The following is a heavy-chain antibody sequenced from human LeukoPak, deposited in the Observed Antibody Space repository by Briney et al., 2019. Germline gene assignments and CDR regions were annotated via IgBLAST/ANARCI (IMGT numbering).Heavy chain of an antibody. CDR1: GGSISSSSYY. CDR2: IYYSGST. CDR3: ARYIAARDY. V-gene: IGHV4-39*01. Sequence: SETLSLTRTVSGGSISSSSYYWGWIRQPPGKGLEWIGSIYYSGSTYYNPSLKSRVTISVDTSKNQFSLKLSSVTAADTAVYYCARYIAARDYWGQGTLVTVSS. D-gene: IGHD6-6*01. J-gene: IGHJ4*02.